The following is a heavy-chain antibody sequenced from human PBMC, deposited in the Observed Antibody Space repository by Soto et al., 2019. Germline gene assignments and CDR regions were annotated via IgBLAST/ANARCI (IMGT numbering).Heavy chain of an antibody. CDR2: IYPGDSDT. V-gene: IGHV5-51*01. Sequence: GESLKISCRGSVYSFTTYWIGWVRQMPGRGLEWMGIIYPGDSDTRYSSSFQGHVTISADNSVNTAYLHWNSLKASDTAMYYCARATWTRVAPYYFDSWGQGTLVTVSS. D-gene: IGHD2-15*01. CDR3: ARATWTRVAPYYFDS. J-gene: IGHJ4*02. CDR1: VYSFTTYW.